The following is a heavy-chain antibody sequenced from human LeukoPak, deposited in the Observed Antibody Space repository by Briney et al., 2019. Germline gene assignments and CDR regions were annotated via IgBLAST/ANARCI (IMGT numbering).Heavy chain of an antibody. CDR2: ISSSGSTI. V-gene: IGHV3-48*03. J-gene: IGHJ4*02. CDR3: ARVYSSINY. CDR1: GFTFSSYE. D-gene: IGHD6-13*01. Sequence: GGSLRLSCAASGFTFSSYEMNWVRQAPGKGLEWVSYISSSGSTIYYADSVKGRFTISRDNAKNSLYLQMNSLRAEDTAVYYCARVYSSINYRGQGTLVTVSS.